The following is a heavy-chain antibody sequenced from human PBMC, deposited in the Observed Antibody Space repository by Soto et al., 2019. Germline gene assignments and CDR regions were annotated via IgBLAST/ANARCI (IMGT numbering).Heavy chain of an antibody. J-gene: IGHJ6*02. D-gene: IGHD1-26*01. CDR3: AKGGAIVAAGTRVYLYNAMDA. Sequence: GASVKVSCKASGYTFTGYYVHWVRQAPGQGLEWMGWINPNSGDTYLAQRFQGRVTMNRDTSIGTAYMELRGLTSDDTAEYYCAKGGAIVAAGTRVYLYNAMDAWVQGTTVTVSS. CDR2: INPNSGDT. CDR1: GYTFTGYY. V-gene: IGHV1-2*02.